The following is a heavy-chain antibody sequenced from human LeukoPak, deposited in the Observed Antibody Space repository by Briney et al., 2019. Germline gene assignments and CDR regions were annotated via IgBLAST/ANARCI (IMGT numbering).Heavy chain of an antibody. J-gene: IGHJ4*02. Sequence: ASVKVSCKASGYTFTSYGISWARQAPGQGLEWMGWINPNSGGTNYAQKFQGRVTMTRDTSISTAYMELSRLRSDDTAVYYCARSVLFGELYYWGQGTLVTVSS. D-gene: IGHD3-10*01. CDR3: ARSVLFGELYY. CDR1: GYTFTSYG. CDR2: INPNSGGT. V-gene: IGHV1-2*02.